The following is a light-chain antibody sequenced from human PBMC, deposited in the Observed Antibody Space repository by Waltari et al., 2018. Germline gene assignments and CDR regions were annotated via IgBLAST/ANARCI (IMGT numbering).Light chain of an antibody. J-gene: IGKJ2*01. CDR3: QQSYNTPYT. CDR1: QSISTY. V-gene: IGKV1-39*01. CDR2: AAS. Sequence: DIQMTQSPSSLSASVGDGVTITCRASQSISTYLNWYQQKPGKAPKVLIYAASSLQSEVPSRFSGSGSGTDFTLTISSLQPEDFATYYCQQSYNTPYTFGQGTKLEIK.